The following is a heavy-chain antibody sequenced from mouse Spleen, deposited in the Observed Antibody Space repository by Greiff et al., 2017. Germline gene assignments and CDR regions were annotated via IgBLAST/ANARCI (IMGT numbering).Heavy chain of an antibody. CDR3: ARDYYGSSYGGAMDY. D-gene: IGHD1-1*01. CDR2: ISDGGSYT. V-gene: IGHV5-4*01. Sequence: EVQLVESGGGLVKPGGSLKLSCAASGFTFSSYAMSWVRQTPEKRLEWVATISDGGSYTYYPDNVKGRFTISRDNAKNNLYLQMSHLKSEDTAMYYCARDYYGSSYGGAMDYWGQGTSVTVSS. CDR1: GFTFSSYA. J-gene: IGHJ4*01.